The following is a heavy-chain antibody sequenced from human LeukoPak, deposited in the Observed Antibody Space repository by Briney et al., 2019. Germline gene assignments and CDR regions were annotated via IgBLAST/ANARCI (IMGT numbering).Heavy chain of an antibody. CDR2: FDPEDGET. Sequence: ASVKLSCKVSGYTLTELSMHWVRQAPGKGLEWMGGFDPEDGETIYAQKFQGRVTMTEDTSTDTAYMELSSLRSEDTAVYYCATDSIYYYDSSGPEYFQHWGQGTLVTVSS. D-gene: IGHD3-22*01. J-gene: IGHJ1*01. CDR1: GYTLTELS. V-gene: IGHV1-24*01. CDR3: ATDSIYYYDSSGPEYFQH.